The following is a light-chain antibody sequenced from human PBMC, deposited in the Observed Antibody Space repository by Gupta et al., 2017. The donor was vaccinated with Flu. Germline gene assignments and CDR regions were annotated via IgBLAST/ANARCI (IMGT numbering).Light chain of an antibody. CDR2: EAS. J-gene: IGKJ3*01. V-gene: IGKV3-11*01. CDR3: QQRSNWQFT. CDR1: QSVSSY. Sequence: GASTTTSSRANQSVSSYLAWFQQKPGQAPRLLIYEASNRATGVPARFSGSGSGTDFTLTISSLEPEDFAVYYCQQRSNWQFTFGPGTKVDIK.